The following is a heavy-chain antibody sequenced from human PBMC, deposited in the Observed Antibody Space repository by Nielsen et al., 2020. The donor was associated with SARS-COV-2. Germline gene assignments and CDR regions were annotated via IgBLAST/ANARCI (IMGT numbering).Heavy chain of an antibody. CDR1: GFTFSSYA. V-gene: IGHV3-30-3*01. D-gene: IGHD2-8*01. CDR2: ISYDGSNK. Sequence: GGSLRLSCAASGFTFSSYAMHWVRQAPGKGLEWVAVISYDGSNKYYADSVKGRFTISRDNSKNTLYLQMNSLRAEDTAVYYCVCSTLMMGLDYWGQGTLVTVSS. CDR3: VCSTLMMGLDY. J-gene: IGHJ4*02.